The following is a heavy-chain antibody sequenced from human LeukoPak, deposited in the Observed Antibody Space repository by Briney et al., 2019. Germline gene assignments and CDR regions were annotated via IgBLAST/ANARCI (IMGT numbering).Heavy chain of an antibody. Sequence: SQTLSLTCAISGDSVSSNSAAWNWIRQSPSRGLEWLGRTYYRSKWYNDYAVSVKSRITINPDTSKNQFSLQLNSVTPEDTAVYYRARDQTGYGGNSDAFDIWGQGTMVTVSS. CDR2: TYYRSKWYN. J-gene: IGHJ3*02. CDR3: ARDQTGYGGNSDAFDI. D-gene: IGHD4-23*01. CDR1: GDSVSSNSAA. V-gene: IGHV6-1*01.